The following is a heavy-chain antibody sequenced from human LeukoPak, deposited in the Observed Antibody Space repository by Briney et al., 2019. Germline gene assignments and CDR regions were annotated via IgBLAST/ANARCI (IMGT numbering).Heavy chain of an antibody. Sequence: SETLSLTCTVSGGSISRYYWNWIRQPPGKGLEWIGSIYNSGNTNYNPSLKSRVTISVDTSRNQFSLKLNSVTAADTAVYYCARDFPTVLPRGFDPWGQGTLVTVSS. CDR3: ARDFPTVLPRGFDP. CDR1: GGSISRYY. V-gene: IGHV4-59*01. CDR2: IYNSGNT. J-gene: IGHJ5*02. D-gene: IGHD4-11*01.